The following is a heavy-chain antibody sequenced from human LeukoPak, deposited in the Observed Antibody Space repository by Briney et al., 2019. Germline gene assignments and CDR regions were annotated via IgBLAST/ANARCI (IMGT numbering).Heavy chain of an antibody. D-gene: IGHD3-3*01. CDR2: ISGSGGST. CDR3: AKDLEYDFWSGTYDY. CDR1: GFTFSSYA. Sequence: PGGSLRLSCAAPGFTFSSYAMSWVRQAPGKGLEWVSAISGSGGSTYYADSVKGRFTISRDNSKNTLYLQMNSLRAEDTAVYYCAKDLEYDFWSGTYDYWGQGTLVTVSS. V-gene: IGHV3-23*01. J-gene: IGHJ4*02.